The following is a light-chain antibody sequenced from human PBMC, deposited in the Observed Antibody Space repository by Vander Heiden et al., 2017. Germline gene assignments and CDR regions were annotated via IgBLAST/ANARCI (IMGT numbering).Light chain of an antibody. CDR3: AAWDNSRNAWV. Sequence: QSVLTQPPSASGTPGQTVTISCSGSSSNTGSRTVNWYQHLPGTAPKLLIYSNNQRPSGVPDRISASKSGTSASLAVSGLQSEDEADYYCAAWDNSRNAWVFGGGTKLTVL. V-gene: IGLV1-44*01. J-gene: IGLJ3*02. CDR1: SSNTGSRT. CDR2: SNN.